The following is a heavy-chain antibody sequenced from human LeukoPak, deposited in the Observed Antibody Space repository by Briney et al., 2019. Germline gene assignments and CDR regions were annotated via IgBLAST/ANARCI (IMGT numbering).Heavy chain of an antibody. Sequence: ASVKVSCKASGYTFTGYYMHWVRQAPGQGLEWMGWINPNSGGTNYAQKFQGRVTMTRDTSISTAYMELSRLRSDDTAVYYCARARFLEWLPYAMDVWGQGTTVTVSS. CDR3: ARARFLEWLPYAMDV. J-gene: IGHJ6*02. CDR2: INPNSGGT. D-gene: IGHD3-3*01. V-gene: IGHV1-2*02. CDR1: GYTFTGYY.